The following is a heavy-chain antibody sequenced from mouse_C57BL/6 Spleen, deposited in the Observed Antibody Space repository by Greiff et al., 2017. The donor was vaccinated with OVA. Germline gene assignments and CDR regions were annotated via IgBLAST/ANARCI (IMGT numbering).Heavy chain of an antibody. CDR2: FHPYNDDT. D-gene: IGHD2-4*01. Sequence: VQLVESGAELVKPGASVKMSCKASGYTFTTYPIEWMKQNHGKSLEWIGNFHPYNDDTKYNEKFKGKATLTVEKSSSTVYLELSRLTSDDSAVYYCARTSDYDDYAMDYWGQGTSVTVSS. CDR3: ARTSDYDDYAMDY. V-gene: IGHV1-47*01. J-gene: IGHJ4*01. CDR1: GYTFTTYP.